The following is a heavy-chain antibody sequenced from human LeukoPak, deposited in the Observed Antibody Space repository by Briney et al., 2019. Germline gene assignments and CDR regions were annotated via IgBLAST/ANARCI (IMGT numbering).Heavy chain of an antibody. V-gene: IGHV3-11*01. CDR3: ARDPGSSWSDFDY. CDR2: ISSSGSTI. CDR1: GFTFSDYY. D-gene: IGHD6-13*01. Sequence: GGSLRLSCAASGFTFSDYYMSWIRQAPGKGLEWVSYISSSGSTIYHADSVKGRFTISRDNAKNSLYLQMNSLRAEDTAVYYCARDPGSSWSDFDYWGQGTLVTVSS. J-gene: IGHJ4*02.